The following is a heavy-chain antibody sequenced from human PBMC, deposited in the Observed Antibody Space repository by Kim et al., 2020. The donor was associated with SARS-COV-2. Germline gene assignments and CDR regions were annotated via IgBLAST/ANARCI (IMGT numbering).Heavy chain of an antibody. D-gene: IGHD3-16*01. V-gene: IGHV3-23*01. CDR1: GFTFSTFG. J-gene: IGHJ4*02. Sequence: GGSLRLSCVSSGFTFSTFGMTWVRQAPGKGLEWVSSISDSGDKTFYRDSVKGRFRISRDNSKDTVYLQMNSLRVDDTAMYYYAKVYCDAGTCFPADSWGQGTLVTVSS. CDR2: ISDSGDKT. CDR3: AKVYCDAGTCFPADS.